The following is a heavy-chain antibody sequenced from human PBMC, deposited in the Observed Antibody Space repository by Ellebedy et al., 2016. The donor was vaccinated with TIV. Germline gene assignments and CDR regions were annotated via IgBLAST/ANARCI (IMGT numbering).Heavy chain of an antibody. J-gene: IGHJ6*02. CDR3: GRARERGYFAYYYYGMDV. CDR1: GFTVSDYF. CDR2: ISSSGTNI. D-gene: IGHD5-18*01. V-gene: IGHV3-11*01. Sequence: PGGSLRLSCAGSGFTVSDYFMSWVRQAPGKGLEWISYISSSGTNIYYADSVKGLFTVARDPAKNSMYLQMNSLRGDDTAVYYCGRARERGYFAYYYYGMDVWGQGTTVTVSS.